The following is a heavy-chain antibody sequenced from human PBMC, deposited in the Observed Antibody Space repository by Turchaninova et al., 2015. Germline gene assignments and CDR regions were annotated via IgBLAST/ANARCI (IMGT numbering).Heavy chain of an antibody. J-gene: IGHJ4*02. CDR1: GGTLSSDA. CDR2: IIPILGIA. Sequence: QVQLVQSGVEVKRPGSSVKVSCKASGGTLSSDAISWGRQAPGQGLEWMGRIIPILGIANYAQKFQGRVTITADKSTSTAYMELSSLRSEDTAVYYCARNDYGDYGSLDYWGQGTLVTVSS. V-gene: IGHV1-69*04. CDR3: ARNDYGDYGSLDY. D-gene: IGHD4-17*01.